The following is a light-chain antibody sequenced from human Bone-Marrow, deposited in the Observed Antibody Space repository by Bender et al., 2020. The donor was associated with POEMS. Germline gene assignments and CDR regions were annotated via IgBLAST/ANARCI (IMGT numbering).Light chain of an antibody. Sequence: QSALTQPASVSGSPGQSITISCTGTSSDVGGDNSVSWFQQHAGKAPKLIIYAVSNRPSGVSNRLSGSKSGTSASLAISDIQSEDEGDYYCSSWDDSLSGWVFGGGTKLTVL. CDR2: AVS. CDR3: SSWDDSLSGWV. V-gene: IGLV2-14*01. J-gene: IGLJ3*02. CDR1: SSDVGGDNS.